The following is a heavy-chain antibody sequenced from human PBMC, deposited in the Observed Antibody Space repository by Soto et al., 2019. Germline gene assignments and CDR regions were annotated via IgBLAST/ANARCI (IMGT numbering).Heavy chain of an antibody. D-gene: IGHD1-7*01. Sequence: QVQLVQSGAEVRKPGSSVRVSCKASGGSFNRHTISWVRQAPGQGLEWLGGIIPIFGTANHAQKFQGRVTIIADESTSTVYMELSSLRSDETAIYYCARGAVHLELALFWFDPWGQGTLVIVSA. CDR2: IIPIFGTA. CDR3: ARGAVHLELALFWFDP. CDR1: GGSFNRHT. J-gene: IGHJ5*02. V-gene: IGHV1-69*01.